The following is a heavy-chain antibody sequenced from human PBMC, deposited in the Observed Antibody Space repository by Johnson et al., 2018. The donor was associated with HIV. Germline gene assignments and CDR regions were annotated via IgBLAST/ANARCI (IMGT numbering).Heavy chain of an antibody. J-gene: IGHJ3*02. V-gene: IGHV3-7*05. CDR2: IREAGSDK. CDR3: ARGGLGYQNIHDPFDI. CDR1: GFIFSSYW. D-gene: IGHD3-16*02. Sequence: VQLVESGGGLVQPGGSLRLSCAASGFIFSSYWMTWVRQAPGKGLEWLANIREAGSDKYYAGSVKGRFTISRDNAKNSLYLQMNNLRAEDTAFYYCARGGLGYQNIHDPFDIWGQGTMVTVSS.